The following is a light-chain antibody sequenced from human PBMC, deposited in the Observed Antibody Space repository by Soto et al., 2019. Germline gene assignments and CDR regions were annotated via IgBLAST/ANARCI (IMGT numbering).Light chain of an antibody. Sequence: EIVLTQSPGTLSLSLGERATLSCRASQSVSSSYLAWYRQRPGQAPRLLIYGASSRATGIADRFSGSGSGTDFTLTISRLEPEDFAVYYCQQYGSSPLTFGGGTKVEIK. CDR3: QQYGSSPLT. J-gene: IGKJ4*01. CDR1: QSVSSSY. V-gene: IGKV3-20*01. CDR2: GAS.